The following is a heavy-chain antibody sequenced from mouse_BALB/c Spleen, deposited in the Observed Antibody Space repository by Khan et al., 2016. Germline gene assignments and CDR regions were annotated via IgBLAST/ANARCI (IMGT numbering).Heavy chain of an antibody. Sequence: VQLQESGPGLVAPSQSLSITCTVSGFSLSRYSVHWVRQPPGKGLEWLGMIWGDGSTDNKSDLKSRLSIRKDNSKSQVFLKMSSLQTDDTAMYYCARNDGNYREALFAYWGQGTLVTVSA. CDR1: GFSLSRYS. D-gene: IGHD2-1*01. J-gene: IGHJ3*01. CDR2: IWGDGST. CDR3: ARNDGNYREALFAY. V-gene: IGHV2-6-4*01.